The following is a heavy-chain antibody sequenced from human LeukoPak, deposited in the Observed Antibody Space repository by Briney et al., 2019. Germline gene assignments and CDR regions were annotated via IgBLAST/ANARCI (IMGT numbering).Heavy chain of an antibody. CDR1: GFTFSNFG. J-gene: IGHJ4*02. V-gene: IGHV3-23*01. CDR2: ISGSGGST. Sequence: GGSLRLSCEVSGFTFSNFGMSWVRQAPGKGLEWVSAISGSGGSTYYADSVKGRFTISRDDAKNSLYLQMNSLRDEDTAVYYCARDRDYAFDSWGQGTLVTVSS. CDR3: ARDRDYAFDS. D-gene: IGHD4-17*01.